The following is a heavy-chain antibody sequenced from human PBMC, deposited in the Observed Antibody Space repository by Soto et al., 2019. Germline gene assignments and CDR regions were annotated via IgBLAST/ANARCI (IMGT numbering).Heavy chain of an antibody. CDR3: AKDYTVAADPSSVILFDY. J-gene: IGHJ4*02. CDR2: IIANGGT. Sequence: VGSLRLSCAASGFTFNHYAMSWVRQAPGKGLEWASIIIANGGTFYADSVKGRFTISRDNSKNTVYLQMSSLRVEDTAIYYCAKDYTVAADPSSVILFDYWGQGALVTVSS. CDR1: GFTFNHYA. D-gene: IGHD2-15*01. V-gene: IGHV3-23*01.